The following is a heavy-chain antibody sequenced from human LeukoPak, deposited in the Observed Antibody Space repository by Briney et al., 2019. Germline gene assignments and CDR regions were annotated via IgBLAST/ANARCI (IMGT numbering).Heavy chain of an antibody. V-gene: IGHV3-23*01. CDR3: AKDRYYGSGSRDSFGI. CDR1: GFTFSSYA. Sequence: GGSLRLSCAASGFTFSSYAMSWVRQAPGKGLEWVSAISGSGGSTYYADSVKGRFTISRDNAKNSLYVQMNSLRAEDTAVYYCAKDRYYGSGSRDSFGIWGQGTMVTVSS. D-gene: IGHD3-10*01. CDR2: ISGSGGST. J-gene: IGHJ3*02.